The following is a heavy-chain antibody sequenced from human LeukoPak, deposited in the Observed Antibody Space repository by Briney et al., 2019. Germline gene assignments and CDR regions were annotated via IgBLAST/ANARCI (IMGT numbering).Heavy chain of an antibody. CDR3: ARVAKWELLGAFDI. CDR1: GFTVSSNY. Sequence: GGSLRLSCAASGFTVSSNYMSWVRQAPGKGLEWVSVIYSGGSTYYADSVKGRFTISRDNSKNTLYLQMNSLRAEDTAVYYCARVAKWELLGAFDIWGQGTMVTVSS. V-gene: IGHV3-66*01. D-gene: IGHD1-26*01. CDR2: IYSGGST. J-gene: IGHJ3*02.